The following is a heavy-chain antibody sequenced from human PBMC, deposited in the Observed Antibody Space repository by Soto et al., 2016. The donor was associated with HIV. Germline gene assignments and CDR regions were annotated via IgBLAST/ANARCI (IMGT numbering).Heavy chain of an antibody. CDR2: ISWNSGSI. V-gene: IGHV3-9*03. Sequence: EVQLVESGGGLVQPGRSLRLSCAASGFTFDDYAMHWVRQAPGKGLEWVSGISWNSGSIGYADSVKGRFTISRDNAKNSLYLQMNSLRAEDMALYYCAKVGGRYGAFDIWGQGTMVTVSS. CDR1: GFTFDDYA. CDR3: AKVGGRYGAFDI. J-gene: IGHJ3*02. D-gene: IGHD2-15*01.